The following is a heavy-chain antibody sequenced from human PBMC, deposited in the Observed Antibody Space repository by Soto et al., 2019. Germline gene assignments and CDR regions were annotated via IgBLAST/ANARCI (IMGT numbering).Heavy chain of an antibody. CDR2: IYYTGNT. CDR1: RGSISSSSYY. D-gene: IGHD5-18*01. CDR3: ARPREPYGYGHDAFDI. Sequence: PSETLSLTCTVSRGSISSSSYYWGWIRQPPGKGLEWIGNIYYTGNTYYNPSLKSRVTMSVDSSKNQFSLKLSSVTAADTAMYYCARPREPYGYGHDAFDIWGLGTMVTVS. J-gene: IGHJ3*02. V-gene: IGHV4-39*01.